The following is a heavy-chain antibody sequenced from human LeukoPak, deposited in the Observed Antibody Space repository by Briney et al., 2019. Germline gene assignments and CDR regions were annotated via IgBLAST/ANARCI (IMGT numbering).Heavy chain of an antibody. CDR1: GFTVSSNY. J-gene: IGHJ4*02. CDR3: ARGGYYDSSGYQQIDY. V-gene: IGHV3-66*01. Sequence: SGGSLRLSCAASGFTVSSNYMSWVRQAPGKGLEWVSVIYSGGSTYYADSVKGRFTISRDNSKNTLYLQMNSLRAEDTAVYYCARGGYYDSSGYQQIDYWGQGTLVTVSS. D-gene: IGHD3-22*01. CDR2: IYSGGST.